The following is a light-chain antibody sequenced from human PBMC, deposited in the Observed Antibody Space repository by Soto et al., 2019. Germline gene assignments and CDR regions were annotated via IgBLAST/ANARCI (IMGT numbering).Light chain of an antibody. Sequence: DIQLTQSPSTLSASVGDRVTITCRASQSISSWLAWYQQKPGKAPKFLIYKTSNLESGVPSRFSGSGSGTEFHLPISSLQPDYFSTYYCQYYNNYCWTFGQGTKVEIK. J-gene: IGKJ1*01. CDR3: QYYNNYCWT. V-gene: IGKV1-5*03. CDR2: KTS. CDR1: QSISSW.